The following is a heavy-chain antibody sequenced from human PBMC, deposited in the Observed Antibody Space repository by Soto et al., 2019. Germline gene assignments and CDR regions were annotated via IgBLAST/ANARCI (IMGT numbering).Heavy chain of an antibody. CDR3: AKFWVSTVTPSNYYFYY. V-gene: IGHV3-23*01. Sequence: GGSLRISCAASGFTFSSYAMSWVRQAPGKGLEWVSAISGSGGSTYYADAVKGRFTISGYNSKNTLYLQMNSLSAEDTAVYYCAKFWVSTVTPSNYYFYYWGQGTLVTVSS. D-gene: IGHD4-17*01. CDR1: GFTFSSYA. CDR2: ISGSGGST. J-gene: IGHJ4*02.